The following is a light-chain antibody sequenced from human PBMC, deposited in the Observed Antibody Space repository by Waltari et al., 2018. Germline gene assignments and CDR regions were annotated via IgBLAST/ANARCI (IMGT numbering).Light chain of an antibody. V-gene: IGLV2-14*01. J-gene: IGLJ3*02. Sequence: QSALTQPASVSGSPGQPITISCTGPSSDGGGYNHVSWFQQHPGRAPKLMIYDVSKRPSGVSNRFSGSTSGNAASLTISGLQAEDEADYYCSSYTSISTLVFGVGTKVTVL. CDR1: SSDGGGYNH. CDR3: SSYTSISTLV. CDR2: DVS.